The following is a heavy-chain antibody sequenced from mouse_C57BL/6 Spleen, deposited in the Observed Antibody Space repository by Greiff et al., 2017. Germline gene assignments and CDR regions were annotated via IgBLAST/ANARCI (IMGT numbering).Heavy chain of an antibody. V-gene: IGHV1-18*01. J-gene: IGHJ4*01. D-gene: IGHD2-2*01. CDR3: ARGMGLPYAMDY. CDR2: INPNNGGT. CDR1: GYTFTDYN. Sequence: EVQLQQSGPELVKPGASVKIPCKASGYTFTDYNMDWVKQSHGKSLEWIGDINPNNGGTIYNQKFKGKATLTVDKSSSTAYMELRSLTSEDTAVYYCARGMGLPYAMDYWGQGTSVTVSS.